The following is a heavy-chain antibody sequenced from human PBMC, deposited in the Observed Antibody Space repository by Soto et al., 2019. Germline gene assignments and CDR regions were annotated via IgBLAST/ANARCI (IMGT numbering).Heavy chain of an antibody. CDR1: GGSISSYY. Sequence: SETLSLTCTVSGGSISSYYWSWIRQPPGKGLEWIGYIYYSGSTNYNPSLKSRVTISVDTSKNQFSLKLSSVTAADTAVYYCARDQVPSYYYYGMDVWGQGTTVTVSS. CDR2: IYYSGST. V-gene: IGHV4-59*01. J-gene: IGHJ6*02. CDR3: ARDQVPSYYYYGMDV.